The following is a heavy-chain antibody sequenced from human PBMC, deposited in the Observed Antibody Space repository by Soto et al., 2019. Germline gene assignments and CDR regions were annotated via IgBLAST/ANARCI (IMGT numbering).Heavy chain of an antibody. CDR1: GGSISRSSYH. D-gene: IGHD4-17*01. J-gene: IGHJ4*02. CDR2: IYYSGST. V-gene: IGHV4-39*01. CDR3: ARHTWVYDYGDYFDY. Sequence: SETLSLTCTVSGGSISRSSYHWGWIRQAPGKGLEWIGSIYYSGSTYYNPSLKSRVTISVDTSKNQFSLKLSSVTAADTAVYYCARHTWVYDYGDYFDYWGQGTLVT.